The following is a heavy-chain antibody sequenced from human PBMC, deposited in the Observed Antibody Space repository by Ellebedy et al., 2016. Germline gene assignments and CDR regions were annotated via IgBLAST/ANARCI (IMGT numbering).Heavy chain of an antibody. V-gene: IGHV1-2*02. J-gene: IGHJ4*02. Sequence: ASVKVSXXASGYTFTSYYMHWVRQAPGQGLEWMGWINPNSGGTNYAQKFQGRVTMTRDTSISTAYMELSRLRSDDTAVYYCARDSLLWFGELAFDYWGQGTLVTVSS. CDR2: INPNSGGT. D-gene: IGHD3-10*01. CDR3: ARDSLLWFGELAFDY. CDR1: GYTFTSYY.